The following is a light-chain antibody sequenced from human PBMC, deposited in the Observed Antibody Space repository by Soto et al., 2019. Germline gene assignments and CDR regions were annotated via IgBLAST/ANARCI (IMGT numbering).Light chain of an antibody. CDR2: EVS. J-gene: IGLJ1*01. CDR3: SSYTSSTPYV. V-gene: IGLV2-18*02. CDR1: SRDVGSYSG. Sequence: QSALTQPPSVSGSPGQSVTISCTGTSRDVGSYSGVSWYQHPPGTAPKLMIYEVSNRPSGVPDRFSGSKSGNTASLTISGLQAEDEADYYCSSYTSSTPYVFGTGTKLTVL.